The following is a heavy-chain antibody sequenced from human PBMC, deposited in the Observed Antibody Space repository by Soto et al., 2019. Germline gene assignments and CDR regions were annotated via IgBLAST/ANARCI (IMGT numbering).Heavy chain of an antibody. Sequence: ASVKLSCKASGYTFTSYGISCVRQAPGQGLEWMGWISAYNGNTNYAQKLQGRVTMTTDTSTSTAYMELRSLRSDDTAVYYCARDTDIVVVPAALTGYRIIDYWGQGTLVTVSS. CDR2: ISAYNGNT. D-gene: IGHD2-2*01. CDR1: GYTFTSYG. CDR3: ARDTDIVVVPAALTGYRIIDY. V-gene: IGHV1-18*01. J-gene: IGHJ4*02.